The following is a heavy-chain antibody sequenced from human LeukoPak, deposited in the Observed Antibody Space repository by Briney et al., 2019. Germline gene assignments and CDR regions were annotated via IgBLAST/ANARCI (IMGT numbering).Heavy chain of an antibody. Sequence: PGGSPRLSCAASGFTFSSYAMSWVRQAPGKGLEWVSAISGSGGSTYYADSVKGRFTISRDNSKNTLYLQMNSLRAEDTAVYYCAKNPGSSVTFFDYWGQGTLVTVSS. V-gene: IGHV3-23*01. CDR3: AKNPGSSVTFFDY. D-gene: IGHD6-13*01. CDR2: ISGSGGST. CDR1: GFTFSSYA. J-gene: IGHJ4*02.